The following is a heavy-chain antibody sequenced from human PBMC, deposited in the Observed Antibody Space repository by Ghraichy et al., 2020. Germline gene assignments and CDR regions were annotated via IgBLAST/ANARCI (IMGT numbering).Heavy chain of an antibody. Sequence: GGSLRLSEIGCAFTCISYAITSRMQASAKKLKCVSAISGIGGITYYADSVKGRFTISTDNSKKTLYLQINSLRGEDTAVYYCEKDSSARGSYYIPYYYYYGMDVWGQGTTVIVSS. CDR3: EKDSSARGSYYIPYYYYYGMDV. D-gene: IGHD2-15*01. J-gene: IGHJ6*01. CDR1: AFTCISYA. CDR2: ISGIGGIT. V-gene: IGHV3-23*01.